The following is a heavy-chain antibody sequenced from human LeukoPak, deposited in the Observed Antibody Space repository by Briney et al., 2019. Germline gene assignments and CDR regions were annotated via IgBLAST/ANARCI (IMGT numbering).Heavy chain of an antibody. CDR1: GFTVSSYS. CDR2: ISMSSRYI. CDR3: AREEWVQFGEVDY. V-gene: IGHV3-21*01. J-gene: IGHJ4*02. D-gene: IGHD5-24*01. Sequence: GGSLRLACAASGFTVSSYSMNWVRQAPGKGREWVSSISMSSRYIYYADSVKGRFTIARYNATNSLCLQMNSLRAEDTAVYYCAREEWVQFGEVDYWGQGTLVTVSS.